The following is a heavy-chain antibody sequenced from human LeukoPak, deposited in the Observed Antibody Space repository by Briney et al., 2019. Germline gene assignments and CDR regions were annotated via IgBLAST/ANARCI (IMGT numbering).Heavy chain of an antibody. V-gene: IGHV3-33*01. D-gene: IGHD6-19*01. Sequence: GGSLRLSCAASGFSFSGYGIHWVRQAPGKGLEWVAFLSYDGSNKFYADSVKGRFTISRDNSENTLHLQMNSLKDEDTAVYYCARGLYKNGWYYFDYWGQGTLVTVSS. CDR2: LSYDGSNK. CDR1: GFSFSGYG. J-gene: IGHJ4*02. CDR3: ARGLYKNGWYYFDY.